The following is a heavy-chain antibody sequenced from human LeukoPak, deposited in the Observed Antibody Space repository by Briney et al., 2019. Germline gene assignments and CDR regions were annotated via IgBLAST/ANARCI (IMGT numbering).Heavy chain of an antibody. V-gene: IGHV3-48*02. CDR3: ARYCSGGSCYQYYYGMDV. Sequence: GGSLRLSCAASGFTFSSYSMNWVRQAPGKGLEWVSYISSSSSNIYYADSVKGRFTISRDNAKNSLYLQMNSLRDEDTAVYYCARYCSGGSCYQYYYGMDVWGQGTTVTVSS. D-gene: IGHD2-15*01. CDR1: GFTFSSYS. CDR2: ISSSSSNI. J-gene: IGHJ6*02.